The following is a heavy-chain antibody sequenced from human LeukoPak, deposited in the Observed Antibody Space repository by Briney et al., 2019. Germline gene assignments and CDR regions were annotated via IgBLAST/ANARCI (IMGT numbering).Heavy chain of an antibody. J-gene: IGHJ4*02. CDR1: VYTFTSYA. CDR2: INAGNGNT. V-gene: IGHV1-3*01. D-gene: IGHD2-15*01. Sequence: ASVTVSCKASVYTFTSYAMHWVRQAPGQRLEGMGWINAGNGNTQYSQKLQGRVTITRDTSASTAYMELSSLRSEDTAVYYCARPLCSGGSCYFDYWGQGTLVTVSS. CDR3: ARPLCSGGSCYFDY.